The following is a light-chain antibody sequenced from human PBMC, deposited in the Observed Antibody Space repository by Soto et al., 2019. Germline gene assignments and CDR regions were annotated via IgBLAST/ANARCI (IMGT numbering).Light chain of an antibody. V-gene: IGKV1-27*01. Sequence: IQMTQSASSLAASVGDRVTITCRASQDIRDYLVWYQQRPGKVPTLLIYAASTLQSGVPSRFSGSGYGTEFTLTISSLQSEDVATYYCQKYGGAPYTFGPGTKVDLK. CDR2: AAS. J-gene: IGKJ3*01. CDR1: QDIRDY. CDR3: QKYGGAPYT.